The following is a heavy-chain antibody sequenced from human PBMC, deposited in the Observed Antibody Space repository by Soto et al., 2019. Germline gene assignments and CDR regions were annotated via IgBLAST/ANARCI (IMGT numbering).Heavy chain of an antibody. J-gene: IGHJ3*02. V-gene: IGHV3-72*01. Sequence: EVQLVESGGGLVQPGGSLRLSCAASGFTFSDHYMDWVRQAPGKGLEWVGRTRNKANSYTTEYAASVKGRFTISRDDSKNSLYLQMNSLKTEDMAVYYCAITRLYAFDIWGQGTMVTVSS. CDR2: TRNKANSYTT. CDR3: AITRLYAFDI. CDR1: GFTFSDHY. D-gene: IGHD1-20*01.